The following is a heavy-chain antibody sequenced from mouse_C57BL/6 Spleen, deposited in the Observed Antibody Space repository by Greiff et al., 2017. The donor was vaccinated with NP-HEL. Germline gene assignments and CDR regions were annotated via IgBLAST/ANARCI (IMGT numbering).Heavy chain of an antibody. CDR1: GFTFSDYG. D-gene: IGHD4-1*01. J-gene: IGHJ3*01. V-gene: IGHV5-17*01. CDR2: ISSGSSTI. CDR3: ARNWDWFAY. Sequence: EVKLMESGGGLVKPGGSLKLSCAASGFTFSDYGMHWVRQAPEKGLEWVAYISSGSSTIYYADKVKGRFTISRDNAKNTLFLQMTSLRSEDTAMYYCARNWDWFAYWGQGTLVTVSA.